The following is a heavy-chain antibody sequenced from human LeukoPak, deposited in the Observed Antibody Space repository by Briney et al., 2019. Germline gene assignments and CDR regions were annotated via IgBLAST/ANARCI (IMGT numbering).Heavy chain of an antibody. D-gene: IGHD4-23*01. CDR3: ARHTTVGGSLRFDY. J-gene: IGHJ4*02. CDR1: GYGFSSYW. Sequence: GESLKISCKGSGYGFSSYWIGWVRQMPGKGLEYMGIICPGDSDTRYSQSFQGQVTISADKSITTAHLQWSSLKASDTAMYYCARHTTVGGSLRFDYWGQGTLVSVSS. CDR2: ICPGDSDT. V-gene: IGHV5-51*01.